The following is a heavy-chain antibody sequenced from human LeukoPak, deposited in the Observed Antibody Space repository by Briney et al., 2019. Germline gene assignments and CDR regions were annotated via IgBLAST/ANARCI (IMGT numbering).Heavy chain of an antibody. D-gene: IGHD3-16*01. CDR3: AKAVQSRLGEQIFDY. V-gene: IGHV3-9*03. CDR1: GFTFDDYA. CDR2: ISWNSGSI. Sequence: PGRSLRLSCAASGFTFDDYAMHWVRQAPGKGLEWVSGISWNSGSIGYADSVKGRFTISRDNAKNSLYLQMNSLRAEDMALYYCAKAVQSRLGEQIFDYWGQGTLVTVSS. J-gene: IGHJ4*02.